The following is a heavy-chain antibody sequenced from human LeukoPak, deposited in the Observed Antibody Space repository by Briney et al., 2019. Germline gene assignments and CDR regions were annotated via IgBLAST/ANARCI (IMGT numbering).Heavy chain of an antibody. V-gene: IGHV4-38-2*02. CDR3: ASVGSKRSYYDFWSGYSPFDY. J-gene: IGHJ4*02. D-gene: IGHD3-3*01. Sequence: TSETLSLTCTVSGYSISSGYYWGWIRQPPGKGLEWIGSIYHSGSTYYNPSLKSRVTISVDTSKNQFSLKLSSVTAADTAVYYCASVGSKRSYYDFWSGYSPFDYWGQGTLVTVSS. CDR2: IYHSGST. CDR1: GYSISSGYY.